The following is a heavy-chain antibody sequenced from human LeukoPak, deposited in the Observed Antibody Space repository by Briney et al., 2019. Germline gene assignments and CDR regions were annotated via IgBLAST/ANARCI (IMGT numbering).Heavy chain of an antibody. CDR2: ISSGAGST. J-gene: IGHJ4*02. CDR1: GSTFASYT. V-gene: IGHV3-23*01. Sequence: GGSLRLSCVASGSTFASYTLSWVRQAPGKGLQWVASISSGAGSTFYADFVKGRFTISKDISKNTLSLHMNSLRPEDTAVYYCAKGGSTSSEGGWGQGTLVTVSS. D-gene: IGHD2-2*01. CDR3: AKGGSTSSEGG.